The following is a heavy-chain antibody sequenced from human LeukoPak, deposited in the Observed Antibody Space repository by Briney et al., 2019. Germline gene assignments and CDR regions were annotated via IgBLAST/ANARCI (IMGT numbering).Heavy chain of an antibody. CDR1: GFTFSSYA. V-gene: IGHV3-30-3*01. Sequence: GSLRLSCAASGFTFSSYAMHWVRQAPGKGLEWVAVISYDGSNKYYADSVKGRFTISRDNSKNTLYLQMNSLRAEDTAVYYCARAQSVAGPGDYWGQGTLVTVSS. J-gene: IGHJ4*02. CDR3: ARAQSVAGPGDY. D-gene: IGHD6-19*01. CDR2: ISYDGSNK.